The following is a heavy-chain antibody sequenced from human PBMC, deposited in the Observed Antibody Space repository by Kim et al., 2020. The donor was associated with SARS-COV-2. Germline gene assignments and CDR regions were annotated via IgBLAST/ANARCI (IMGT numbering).Heavy chain of an antibody. J-gene: IGHJ6*02. CDR2: IYYSGST. Sequence: SETLSLTCTVSGGSISSGGYYWSWIRQHPGKGLEWIGYIYYSGSTYYNPPLKSRVTISVDTSKNQFSLKLSSVTAADTAVYYCARDNRKNGGIYYYYGMDVWGQGTTVTVSS. D-gene: IGHD4-17*01. CDR3: ARDNRKNGGIYYYYGMDV. CDR1: GGSISSGGYY. V-gene: IGHV4-31*03.